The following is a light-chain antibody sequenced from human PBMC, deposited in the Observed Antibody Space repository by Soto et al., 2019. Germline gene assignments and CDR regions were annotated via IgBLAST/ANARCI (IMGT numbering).Light chain of an antibody. J-gene: IGKJ2*01. Sequence: EIVLTQSPGTLSLSPGERATLSCRASQSVGSYLTWYQQKPGQAPRLLIYGASSRATGIPDRFSGSGSGTDFTLTITRPEPGDFAVYYCQQYDSSPRTFGQGTKLEIK. V-gene: IGKV3-20*01. CDR2: GAS. CDR3: QQYDSSPRT. CDR1: QSVGSY.